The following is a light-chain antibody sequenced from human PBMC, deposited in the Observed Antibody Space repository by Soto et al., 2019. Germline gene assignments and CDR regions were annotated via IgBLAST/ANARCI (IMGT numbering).Light chain of an antibody. CDR1: QTISSS. CDR3: QQTYSTPIT. J-gene: IGKJ5*01. CDR2: ASS. V-gene: IGKV1-39*01. Sequence: DIQMTQSPSSLSASVGDRVTITCRASQTISSSLNWYQQSPGKAPNLLIYASSSLQSGVPPRFSGSGSGTDFTLTISSLQPEDFATYYCQQTYSTPITFGQGTRLEIK.